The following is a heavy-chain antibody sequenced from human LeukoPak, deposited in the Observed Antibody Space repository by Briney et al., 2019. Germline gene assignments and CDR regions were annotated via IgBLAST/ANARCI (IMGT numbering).Heavy chain of an antibody. Sequence: ASVKVSRKASGYTFTSDDINWVRQATGQGLEWMGWMNPNSGNTGYAQKIQGRVTLTRKTSKSTAYKELSRLRSVDTAVYYCARAGGPRDRRFDPWGQGTLVTVPS. D-gene: IGHD3-16*01. V-gene: IGHV1-8*03. CDR3: ARAGGPRDRRFDP. CDR1: GYTFTSDD. J-gene: IGHJ5*02. CDR2: MNPNSGNT.